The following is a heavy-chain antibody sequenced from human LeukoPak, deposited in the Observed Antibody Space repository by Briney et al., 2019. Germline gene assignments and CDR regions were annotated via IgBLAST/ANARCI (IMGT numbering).Heavy chain of an antibody. J-gene: IGHJ4*02. V-gene: IGHV3-33*01. Sequence: GGSLRLSCAASGFTFSSYGMHWVRQAPGKGLEWVAVIWYDGSNKYYADSVKGRSTISRDNSKNTLYLQMNSLRAEDTAVYYCAREFSSGWPDYWGQGTLVTVSS. CDR2: IWYDGSNK. CDR1: GFTFSSYG. D-gene: IGHD6-19*01. CDR3: AREFSSGWPDY.